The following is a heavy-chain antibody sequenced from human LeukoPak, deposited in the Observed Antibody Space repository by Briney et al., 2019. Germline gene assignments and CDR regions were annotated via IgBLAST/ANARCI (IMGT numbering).Heavy chain of an antibody. D-gene: IGHD3-10*01. J-gene: IGHJ4*02. CDR1: GYTFTNYF. V-gene: IGHV1-46*01. CDR3: AREGVLYYFDY. Sequence: ASVKVTCKASGYTFTNYFMHWVRQAPGQGLEWMGIINPRRDSTGYAQKFQGRITMTTDMSTRTVYMELSSLESEDTAVYYCAREGVLYYFDYWGQGTLVTVSS. CDR2: INPRRDST.